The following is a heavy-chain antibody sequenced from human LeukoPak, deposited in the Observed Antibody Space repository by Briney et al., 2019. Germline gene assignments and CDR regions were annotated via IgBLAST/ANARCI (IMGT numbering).Heavy chain of an antibody. CDR3: AREDGSSGYDDF. CDR1: GESLNGHY. CDR2: GSDSGGT. V-gene: IGHV4-34*01. Sequence: SETLSLTCAVYGESLNGHYWSWIRQSPGKGLEWIGEGSDSGGTKFNPSLKSRASISADTSRNQFSLKLRSVTAADTAVYYCAREDGSSGYDDFWGQGTLVTVSS. J-gene: IGHJ4*02. D-gene: IGHD5-12*01.